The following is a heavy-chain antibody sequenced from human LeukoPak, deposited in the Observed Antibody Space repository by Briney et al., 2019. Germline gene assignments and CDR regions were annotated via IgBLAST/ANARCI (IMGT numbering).Heavy chain of an antibody. V-gene: IGHV3-30*04. Sequence: GGSLRLSCAASGFTFSSYAMHWVRQAPGKRLEWVAVISYDGSNKYYADSVKGRFTISRDNSKNTLYLQMNSLRAEDTAVYYCASPPGIVVVPAARYYYYGMDVWGQGTTVTVS. CDR3: ASPPGIVVVPAARYYYYGMDV. CDR1: GFTFSSYA. CDR2: ISYDGSNK. J-gene: IGHJ6*02. D-gene: IGHD2-2*01.